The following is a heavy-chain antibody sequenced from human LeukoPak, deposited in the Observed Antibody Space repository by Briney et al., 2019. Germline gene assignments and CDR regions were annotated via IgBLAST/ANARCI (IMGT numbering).Heavy chain of an antibody. J-gene: IGHJ4*02. CDR3: ARMEIFDF. Sequence: GGSLRLSCAASGFTFSRYSMNWVRQPPGKGLEWVSYISDSGNTIYYADSVKGRFTISRDNAKNSLYLQMNSLRAEDTAVYYCARMEIFDFWGQGTLVTVSS. CDR1: GFTFSRYS. CDR2: ISDSGNTI. D-gene: IGHD3-3*01. V-gene: IGHV3-48*01.